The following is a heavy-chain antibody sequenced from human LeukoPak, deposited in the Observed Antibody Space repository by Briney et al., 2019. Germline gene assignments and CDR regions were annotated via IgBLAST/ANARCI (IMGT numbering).Heavy chain of an antibody. CDR2: ISHSGST. D-gene: IGHD5-18*01. V-gene: IGHV4-38-2*02. CDR3: ARHLSGVTGYTYGRGIDY. J-gene: IGHJ4*02. Sequence: SETLSLTCTVSGYSISSGYYWVWIRQPPGKGLEWIGSISHSGSTYYNPSLKSRVTISVDTSKNHFSLNLTSVTAADTAVYYCARHLSGVTGYTYGRGIDYWGQGTLVTVSS. CDR1: GYSISSGYY.